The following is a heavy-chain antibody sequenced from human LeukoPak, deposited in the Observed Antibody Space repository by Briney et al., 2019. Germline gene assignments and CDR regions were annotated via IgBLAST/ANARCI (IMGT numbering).Heavy chain of an antibody. CDR1: GGTFNSYA. V-gene: IGHV1-2*02. D-gene: IGHD3-10*01. CDR3: ASPDYYGSGSYRFDP. J-gene: IGHJ5*02. Sequence: ASVKVSCKASGGTFNSYAISWVRQAPGQGPEWMGWINPNSGATKYAQKFQGRVTMTSDTSISTAYMELSSLRSDDTAIYYCASPDYYGSGSYRFDPWGQGTLVTVSS. CDR2: INPNSGAT.